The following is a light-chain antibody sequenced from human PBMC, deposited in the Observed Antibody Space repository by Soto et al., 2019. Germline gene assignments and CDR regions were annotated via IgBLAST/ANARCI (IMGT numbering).Light chain of an antibody. CDR3: QQYNNLPPDT. CDR1: QSVSSRY. CDR2: GAS. J-gene: IGKJ2*01. V-gene: IGKV3-15*01. Sequence: EIVLTQSPGTLSLSPGERATLSCRASQSVSSRYLAWYQQKPGQAPRLLIYGASTRATGIPGRFRGSGSGTEFTLTITSLQSEDFAVYFCQQYNNLPPDTFGQGTKLEIK.